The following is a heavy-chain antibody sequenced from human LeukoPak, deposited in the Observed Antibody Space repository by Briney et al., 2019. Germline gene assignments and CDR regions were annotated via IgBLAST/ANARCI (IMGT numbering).Heavy chain of an antibody. CDR1: GFTFSNYA. Sequence: GGSLRLSCAASGFTFSNYAMNWVRQAPGKGLEWVSNIIAGGTTTYYADSVKGRFTISRDNSKNTLYLQMNSLRAEDTAVYYCATELDSSGWYTGGFDYWGQGSLVTVSS. J-gene: IGHJ4*02. D-gene: IGHD6-19*01. V-gene: IGHV3-23*01. CDR3: ATELDSSGWYTGGFDY. CDR2: IIAGGTTT.